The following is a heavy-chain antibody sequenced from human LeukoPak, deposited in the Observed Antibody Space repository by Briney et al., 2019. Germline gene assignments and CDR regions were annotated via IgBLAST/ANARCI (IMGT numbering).Heavy chain of an antibody. CDR2: ISGSGDST. V-gene: IGHV3-23*01. Sequence: GGSLRLSCAASGFTLSDYGMSWVRQAPGKGLEWVSGISGSGDSTFYADSVKGRFSISRDNSKNTLYLQMNSLRAEDTAVYYCAKGRRSGSSSYFDHWGQGILVTVSS. D-gene: IGHD6-6*01. CDR1: GFTLSDYG. CDR3: AKGRRSGSSSYFDH. J-gene: IGHJ4*02.